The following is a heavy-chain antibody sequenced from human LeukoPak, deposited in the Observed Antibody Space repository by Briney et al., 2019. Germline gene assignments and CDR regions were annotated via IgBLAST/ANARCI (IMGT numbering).Heavy chain of an antibody. D-gene: IGHD3-22*01. CDR1: GYTFTGYY. CDR3: ARDSGDYDSSGYLYYLDY. V-gene: IGHV1-2*06. J-gene: IGHJ4*02. CDR2: INPNSGGT. Sequence: ASVKVSCKASGYTFTGYYMHWVRQAPGQGLEWMGRINPNSGGTNYAQKFQGRVTMTRDTSISTAYMELIRLKSDDTAVYYCARDSGDYDSSGYLYYLDYWGQGTLVTVSS.